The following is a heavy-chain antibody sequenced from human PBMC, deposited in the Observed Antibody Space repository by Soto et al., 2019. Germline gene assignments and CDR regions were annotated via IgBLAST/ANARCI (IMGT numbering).Heavy chain of an antibody. CDR3: ARDMNYYDSSGYSY. CDR2: ISYDGSNK. CDR1: GFTFSSYA. Sequence: QVQLVESGGGVVQPGRSLRLSCAASGFTFSSYAMHWVRQAPGKGLEWVAVISYDGSNKYYADSVKGRFTISRDNSKNTLYLQMNSLRAEDTAVYYCARDMNYYDSSGYSYWGQGTLVTVSS. V-gene: IGHV3-30-3*01. D-gene: IGHD3-22*01. J-gene: IGHJ4*02.